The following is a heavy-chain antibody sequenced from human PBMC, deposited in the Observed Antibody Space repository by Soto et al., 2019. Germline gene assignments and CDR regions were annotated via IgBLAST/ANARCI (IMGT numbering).Heavy chain of an antibody. CDR2: IYWDDGK. D-gene: IGHD1-1*01. CDR1: GFSLSTNGVG. V-gene: IGHV2-5*02. CDR3: AHTVSRYLLYH. J-gene: IGHJ5*02. Sequence: QITLKESGPTLVKPTQTLTLTCTFSGFSLSTNGVGVGWIRQPPGKALEWLAIIYWDDGKRYSPSLKSRLTITKDTSKRQVVLTITNMDPVDTATYYCAHTVSRYLLYHWGQGTLVTVSS.